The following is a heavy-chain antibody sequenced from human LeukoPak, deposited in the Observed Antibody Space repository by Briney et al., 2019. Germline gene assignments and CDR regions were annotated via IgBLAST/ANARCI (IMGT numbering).Heavy chain of an antibody. CDR3: ARGREHIVVVTATHFDY. CDR2: INHSGST. CDR1: GGSFIGYY. J-gene: IGHJ4*02. Sequence: SETLSLTCAVDGGSFIGYYWSWIRQPPGKGLEWFGEINHSGSTNYNPSLKSRVTISVDTSKNQFSLKLSTVTAADTAVYYCARGREHIVVVTATHFDYWGQGTLVTVSS. D-gene: IGHD2-21*02. V-gene: IGHV4-34*01.